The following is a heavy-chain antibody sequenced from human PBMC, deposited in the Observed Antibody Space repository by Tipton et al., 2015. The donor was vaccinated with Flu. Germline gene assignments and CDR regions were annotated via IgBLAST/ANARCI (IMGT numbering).Heavy chain of an antibody. CDR2: ISSSSSYI. Sequence: SLRLSCAASGFTFSSYSMNWVRQAPGKGLEWVSSISSSSSYIYYADSVKGRFTISRDNAKNSLYLQMNSLRAEDTAVYYCARSASSTSCYQYWGQGTLVTVSS. CDR1: GFTFSSYS. D-gene: IGHD2-2*01. CDR3: ARSASSTSCYQY. V-gene: IGHV3-21*01. J-gene: IGHJ4*02.